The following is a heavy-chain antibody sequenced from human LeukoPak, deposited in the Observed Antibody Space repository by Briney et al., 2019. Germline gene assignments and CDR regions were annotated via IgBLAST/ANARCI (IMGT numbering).Heavy chain of an antibody. CDR2: IKQDGSEK. V-gene: IGHV3-7*03. Sequence: PRGALRLSCAASGFTFSSDWMSWGRQAPGKGGGWGANIKQDGSEKYYVDSVRSRLTISTDNANNSLYLQMHRLSAEDTAVYSCASDPPALIAVDGHGSFDYWGQGTLVTVSS. CDR1: GFTFSSDW. CDR3: ASDPPALIAVDGHGSFDY. D-gene: IGHD6-19*01. J-gene: IGHJ4*02.